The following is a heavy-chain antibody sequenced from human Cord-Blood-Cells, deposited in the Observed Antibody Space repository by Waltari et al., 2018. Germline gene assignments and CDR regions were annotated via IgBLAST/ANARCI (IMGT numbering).Heavy chain of an antibody. CDR3: RSSIAARRDY. V-gene: IGHV3-74*01. D-gene: IGHD6-6*01. CDR1: GFTFSSYW. CDR2: INSDGSST. J-gene: IGHJ4*02. Sequence: EVQLVESGGGLVQPGGSLRLSCAASGFTFSSYWRHWVRQAPGKGLVWVSRINSDGSSTSYADSVKGRFTISRDNAKNTLYLQMNSLRAEDTAVYYCRSSIAARRDYWGQGTLVTVSS.